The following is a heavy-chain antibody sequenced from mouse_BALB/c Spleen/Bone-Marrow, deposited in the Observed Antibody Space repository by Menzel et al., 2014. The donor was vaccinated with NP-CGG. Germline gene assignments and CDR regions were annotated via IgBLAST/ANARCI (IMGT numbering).Heavy chain of an antibody. D-gene: IGHD2-14*01. CDR3: ARRDFRSWFAY. V-gene: IGHV1S81*02. J-gene: IGHJ3*01. CDR2: INPSNGRT. CDR1: GYTFTSYW. Sequence: QVQLQQSGAELVKPGASVQLSCKASGYTFTSYWMQWVRQRPGQGLEWIGGINPSNGRTNYNEKFKSKATLTVDKSSSTANMHLSSLTSEDSAVFYCARRDFRSWFAYWGQGTLVTVSA.